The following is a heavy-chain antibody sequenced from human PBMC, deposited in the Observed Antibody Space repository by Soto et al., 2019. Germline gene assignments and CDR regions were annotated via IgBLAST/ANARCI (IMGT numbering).Heavy chain of an antibody. CDR3: AKSDRGYSYGALDY. Sequence: GGSLRLSCAASGSTFSSYAMSWVRQAPGKGLEWVSAISGSGGSTYYADSVKGRFTISRDNSKNTLYLQMNSLRAEDTAVYYCAKSDRGYSYGALDYWGQGTLVTVSS. V-gene: IGHV3-23*01. D-gene: IGHD5-18*01. CDR1: GSTFSSYA. J-gene: IGHJ4*02. CDR2: ISGSGGST.